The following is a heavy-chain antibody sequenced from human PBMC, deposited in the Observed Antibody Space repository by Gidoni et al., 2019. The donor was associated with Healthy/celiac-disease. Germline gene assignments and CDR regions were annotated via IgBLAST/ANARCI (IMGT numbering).Heavy chain of an antibody. CDR1: GYTFHRYY. CDR3: ARDWDYYDSSGYEFDP. J-gene: IGHJ5*02. Sequence: QVQLVQSGAEVKKPGASVKVSCKASGYTFHRYYMHWVRQAPGQGLEWMGIINPSGGSTSYAQKFQGRVTMTRDTSTSTVYMELSSLRSEDTAVYYCARDWDYYDSSGYEFDPWGQGTLVTVSS. D-gene: IGHD3-22*01. V-gene: IGHV1-46*02. CDR2: INPSGGST.